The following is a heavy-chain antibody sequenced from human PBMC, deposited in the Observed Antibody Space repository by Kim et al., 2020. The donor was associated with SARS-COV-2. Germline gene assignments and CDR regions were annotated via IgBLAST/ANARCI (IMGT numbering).Heavy chain of an antibody. J-gene: IGHJ4*02. D-gene: IGHD5-18*01. V-gene: IGHV4-39*02. Sequence: YYNVSPKSRVTMSVDTSKNHFSLRLSSVTAADTAVYYCARRRYSNGFFFDYWGQGTLVTVSA. CDR3: ARRRYSNGFFFDY.